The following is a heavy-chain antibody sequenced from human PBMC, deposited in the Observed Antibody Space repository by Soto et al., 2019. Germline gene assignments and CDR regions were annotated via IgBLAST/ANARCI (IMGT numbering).Heavy chain of an antibody. CDR3: ARVGVGVTMIVVADYYYYGMDV. Sequence: ASVKVSCKASGYTFTGYYMHWVRQAPGQGLEWMGWINPNSGGTNYAQKFQGRVTMTRDTSISTAYMELSRLRSDDTAVYYCARVGVGVTMIVVADYYYYGMDVWGQGTTVTV. V-gene: IGHV1-2*02. J-gene: IGHJ6*02. CDR2: INPNSGGT. D-gene: IGHD3-22*01. CDR1: GYTFTGYY.